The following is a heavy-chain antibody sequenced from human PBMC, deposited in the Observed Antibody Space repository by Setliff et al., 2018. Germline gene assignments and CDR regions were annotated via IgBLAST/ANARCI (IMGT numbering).Heavy chain of an antibody. Sequence: SETLSLTWAVSGASIRNNYYWGWIRQSPGTGLEWIGSIFYNGMAYYNPSLKSRVTMSLDTSKNKFSFNLTSVTAADTAVSYCASASVVHAIGVGYWGQGTLFTVSS. CDR2: IFYNGMA. V-gene: IGHV4-39*01. D-gene: IGHD2-15*01. CDR3: ASASVVHAIGVGY. CDR1: GASIRNNYY. J-gene: IGHJ4*02.